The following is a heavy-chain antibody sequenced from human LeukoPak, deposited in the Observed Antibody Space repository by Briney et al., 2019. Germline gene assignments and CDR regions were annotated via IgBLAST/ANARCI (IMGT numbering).Heavy chain of an antibody. V-gene: IGHV3-30*02. D-gene: IGHD1-1*01. CDR2: IRNDGSTT. CDR3: AKDEGTTGPDYFDY. J-gene: IGHJ4*02. Sequence: GGSLRLSCAASGYTFSSFAMHWVRQAPGKGLEWVAFIRNDGSTTYYADSVKGRFTISRDNSKNTLYLQMDSLRAEDTAVYYCAKDEGTTGPDYFDYWGQGTLVTVSS. CDR1: GYTFSSFA.